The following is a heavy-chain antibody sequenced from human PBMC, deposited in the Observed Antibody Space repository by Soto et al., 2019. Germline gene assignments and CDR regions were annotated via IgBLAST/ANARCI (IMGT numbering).Heavy chain of an antibody. Sequence: SETLSLTCTVSGASISGFYWSWIRKSAGKGLEWIGRIYATGTTDYNPSLKSRVIMSVDTSKKQFSLKLRSVTAADTAVYYCVRDGTKTLRDWFDPWGQGISVTVSS. CDR2: IYATGTT. CDR1: GASISGFY. V-gene: IGHV4-4*07. CDR3: VRDGTKTLRDWFDP. D-gene: IGHD1-1*01. J-gene: IGHJ5*02.